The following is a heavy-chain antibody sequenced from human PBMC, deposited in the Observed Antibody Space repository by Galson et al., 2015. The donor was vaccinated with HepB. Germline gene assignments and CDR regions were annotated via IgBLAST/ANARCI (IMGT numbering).Heavy chain of an antibody. CDR1: GYTFISYA. V-gene: IGHV1-18*01. D-gene: IGHD2-2*01. CDR2: ISAYNGNT. Sequence: SVKVSCKASGYTFISYAISWVRQAPGQGLEWMGWISAYNGNTNYAQKFQGRVTMTADTSTNTAYMELSSLRSEDTAVYYCARSPYDQLLWYYYYYMDVWGKGTTVTVSS. CDR3: ARSPYDQLLWYYYYYMDV. J-gene: IGHJ6*03.